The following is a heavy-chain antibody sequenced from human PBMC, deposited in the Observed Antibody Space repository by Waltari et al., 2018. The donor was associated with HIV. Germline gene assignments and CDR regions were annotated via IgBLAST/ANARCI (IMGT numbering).Heavy chain of an antibody. CDR2: ISSSSSYI. J-gene: IGHJ4*02. D-gene: IGHD4-17*01. CDR3: ARGDYRVVYFDY. Sequence: EMTLVESGGGMFKPGGSLRPSGAASGFTLSGYCITWFPQAPGKGLEWVSSISSSSSYIYYADSVKGRFTISRDNAKNSLYLQMNSLRAEDTAVYYCARGDYRVVYFDYWGQGTLVTVSS. V-gene: IGHV3-21*01. CDR1: GFTLSGYC.